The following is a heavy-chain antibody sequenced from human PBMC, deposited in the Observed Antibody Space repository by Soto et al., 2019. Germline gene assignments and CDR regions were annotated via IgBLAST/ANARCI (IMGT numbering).Heavy chain of an antibody. CDR2: IIPTSGTA. V-gene: IGHV1-69*01. J-gene: IGHJ6*02. CDR3: ARSQGSSTSLEIYYYYYYGMDV. CDR1: GGTFSSYA. Sequence: QVQLVQSGAEVKKPGSSVKVSCKASGGTFSSYAISWVRQAPGQGLAWMGGIIPTSGTANYAQKFQGRVTITADESTSTAYMELSRLRSEDTAVYYCARSQGSSTSLEIYYYYYYGMDVWGQGTTVTVSS. D-gene: IGHD2-2*01.